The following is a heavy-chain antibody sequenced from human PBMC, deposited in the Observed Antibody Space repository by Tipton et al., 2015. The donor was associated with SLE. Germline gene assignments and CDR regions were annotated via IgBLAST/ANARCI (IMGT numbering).Heavy chain of an antibody. CDR3: ARDYYGSGFDAFDI. CDR2: IYHTGST. Sequence: LRLSCTVSGYSISSGYYWGWIRQPPGKGLEWIGWIYHTGSTDYNPSLKSRVTISVDTSKNQFSLRLSSVTAADTAVYYCARDYYGSGFDAFDIWGQGTMVTVSS. J-gene: IGHJ3*02. D-gene: IGHD3-10*01. V-gene: IGHV4-38-2*02. CDR1: GYSISSGYY.